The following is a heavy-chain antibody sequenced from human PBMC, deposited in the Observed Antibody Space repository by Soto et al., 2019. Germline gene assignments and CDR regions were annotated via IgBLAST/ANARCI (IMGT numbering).Heavy chain of an antibody. Sequence: QITLKESGPTLVKPTHTLTLTCTVSGFSVTTDGVGVAWIRQPPGKALEWLAVIYWDGDKRYSPSLKSRFTLTKETYKNQVVFIMTNVDPVDTATYYCAPITVSDNLGSFDVWGQGTMVTVSS. CDR3: APITVSDNLGSFDV. CDR1: GFSVTTDGVG. J-gene: IGHJ3*01. CDR2: IYWDGDK. V-gene: IGHV2-5*02. D-gene: IGHD6-19*01.